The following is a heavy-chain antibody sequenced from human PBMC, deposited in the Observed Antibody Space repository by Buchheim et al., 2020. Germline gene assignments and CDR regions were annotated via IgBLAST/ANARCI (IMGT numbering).Heavy chain of an antibody. CDR3: ARSGFGEQQLVLEYYYGMDV. J-gene: IGHJ6*02. D-gene: IGHD6-13*01. V-gene: IGHV3-23*01. Sequence: EVQLLESGGGLVQPGGSLRLSCAASGFTFSSYAMSWVRQAPGKGLEWVSAISGSGGSTYYADSVKGRFTIYRDNYKNTLYLQMNSLRAEDTAVYYCARSGFGEQQLVLEYYYGMDVWSQGTT. CDR2: ISGSGGST. CDR1: GFTFSSYA.